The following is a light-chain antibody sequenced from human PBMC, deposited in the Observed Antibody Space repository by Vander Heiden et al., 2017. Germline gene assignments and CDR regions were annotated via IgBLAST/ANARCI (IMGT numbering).Light chain of an antibody. Sequence: DIQMTHSPSSLSASVGDRVTITCRASQIISNYLKAWQQKPGKAPKLLIYAASSLQSGVPSRLSGSGPGTDFTLTISSLQPEDFATYYCQQSYSTPAITFGQGTRLEIK. J-gene: IGKJ5*01. CDR3: QQSYSTPAIT. CDR2: AAS. CDR1: QIISNY. V-gene: IGKV1-39*01.